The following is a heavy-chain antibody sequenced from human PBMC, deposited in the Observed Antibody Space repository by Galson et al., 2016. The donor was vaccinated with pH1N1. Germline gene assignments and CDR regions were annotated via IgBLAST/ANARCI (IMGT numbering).Heavy chain of an antibody. D-gene: IGHD4-17*01. CDR2: IYYSESM. J-gene: IGHJ2*01. Sequence: TLSLTCTVSGGSISISSHYWGWIRQPPGKGLEWIGSIYYSESMHYNPSLKSRVTISVDTSKNQLFLKLSFVTAADTAVYYCARPAYVDVDLKDWYFDLWGRGTLVTVSS. V-gene: IGHV4-39*01. CDR1: GGSISISSHY. CDR3: ARPAYVDVDLKDWYFDL.